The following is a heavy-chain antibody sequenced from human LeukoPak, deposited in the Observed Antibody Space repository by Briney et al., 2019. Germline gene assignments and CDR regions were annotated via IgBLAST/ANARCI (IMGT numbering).Heavy chain of an antibody. J-gene: IGHJ4*02. CDR1: AFTCSNYE. CDR2: ISSGGSTI. CDR3: ARDPNYGSGSYADY. Sequence: GGYLRLYCAASAFTCSNYEMIWVRQAPGKGLEGVSYISSGGSTIYYADSVKDRFTISRDNAKNSLYLQMNSLRAEDTAVYYCARDPNYGSGSYADYWGQGTLVTASS. V-gene: IGHV3-48*03. D-gene: IGHD3-10*01.